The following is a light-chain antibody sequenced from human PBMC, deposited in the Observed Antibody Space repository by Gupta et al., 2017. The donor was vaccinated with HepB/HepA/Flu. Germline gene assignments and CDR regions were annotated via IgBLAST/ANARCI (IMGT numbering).Light chain of an antibody. J-gene: IGKJ5*01. CDR2: GGS. CDR3: QQYGTSIT. Sequence: ENVLTQSPGTLSLSPGERATLSCRARQRISSSYLAWYQQKPGQAPRLVIYGGSRRATDIPDRFSGSGSETDFTLTSSRLESEDFAVYYWQQYGTSITFGQGTRLDIK. CDR1: QRISSSY. V-gene: IGKV3-20*01.